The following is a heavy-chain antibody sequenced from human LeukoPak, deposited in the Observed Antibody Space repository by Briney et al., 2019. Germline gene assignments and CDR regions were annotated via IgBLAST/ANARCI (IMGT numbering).Heavy chain of an antibody. CDR2: ISSSSSTI. Sequence: GGSLRLSCAASGFTCSSYSMNWVRQAPGKGLEGVSYISSSSSTIYYADSVKGRFTISRDNAKNSLYLQMNSLRAEDTAVYYCARDPSSWYYYYMDVWGKGTTVTVSS. CDR3: ARDPSSWYYYYMDV. D-gene: IGHD6-13*01. CDR1: GFTCSSYS. J-gene: IGHJ6*03. V-gene: IGHV3-48*01.